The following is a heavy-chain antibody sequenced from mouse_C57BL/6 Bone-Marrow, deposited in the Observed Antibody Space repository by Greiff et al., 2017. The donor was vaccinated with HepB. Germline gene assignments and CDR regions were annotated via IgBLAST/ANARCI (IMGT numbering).Heavy chain of an antibody. V-gene: IGHV1-42*01. J-gene: IGHJ2*01. Sequence: EVQLQQSGPELVKPGASVKISCKASGYSFTGYYMNWVKQSPEKSLEWIGEINPSTGGTTYNQKFKAKATLTVDKSSSTAYMQLKSLTSEDSAVYYCARYYDLDYWGQGTTLTVSS. CDR3: ARYYDLDY. CDR1: GYSFTGYY. D-gene: IGHD1-1*01. CDR2: INPSTGGT.